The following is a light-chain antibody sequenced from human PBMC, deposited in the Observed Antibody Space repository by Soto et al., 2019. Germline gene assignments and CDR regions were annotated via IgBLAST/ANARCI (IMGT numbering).Light chain of an antibody. CDR1: SSDVGRYNL. J-gene: IGLJ2*01. Sequence: QSALTQPASVSGSPGQSITFSCTGTSSDVGRYNLVSWYQQHSGEAPKFIIYEVTNRPLGVSDRFSGSKSGNTAFLTSSGLQAEDEVDYYCCSYAGGSTVVFGGGTKLTVL. CDR3: CSYAGGSTVV. V-gene: IGLV2-23*02. CDR2: EVT.